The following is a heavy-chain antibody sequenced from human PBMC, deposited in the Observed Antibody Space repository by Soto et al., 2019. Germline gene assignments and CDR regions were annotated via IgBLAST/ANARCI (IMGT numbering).Heavy chain of an antibody. V-gene: IGHV4-59*01. CDR1: GGSISSYY. CDR2: IYYSGST. J-gene: IGHJ4*02. D-gene: IGHD3-3*01. CDR3: ARGVSVYYDFWSGYYFDY. Sequence: SETLSLTCTVSGGSISSYYWSWIRQPPGKGLEWIGYIYYSGSTNYNPSLKSRVTISVDTSKNQFSLKLSSVTAADTAVYYCARGVSVYYDFWSGYYFDYWGQGTLVTVS.